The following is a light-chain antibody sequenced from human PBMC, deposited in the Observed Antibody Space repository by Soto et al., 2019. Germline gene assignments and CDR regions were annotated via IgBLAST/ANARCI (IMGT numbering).Light chain of an antibody. Sequence: DVVMSQSPLSLPVTLGQPASISCRSSQSLVKTDGITYLNWFHQRPGQSPRRLINRVSRRDSGVPDRFSGSGSGTDFTLKISRVEAEDVGVYYCMQALQTPYTFGQGTKLEIK. CDR2: RVS. CDR3: MQALQTPYT. CDR1: QSLVKTDGITY. V-gene: IGKV2-30*01. J-gene: IGKJ2*01.